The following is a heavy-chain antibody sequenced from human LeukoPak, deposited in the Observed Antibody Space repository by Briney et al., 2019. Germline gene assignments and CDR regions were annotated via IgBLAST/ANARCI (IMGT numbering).Heavy chain of an antibody. CDR1: GFTFDDYG. D-gene: IGHD4-23*01. CDR3: ARRLDYGGNSGPFDY. CDR2: INWTGGST. Sequence: PGGSLRLSCAASGFTFDDYGMSWVRQAPGKGLEWVSGINWTGGSTGYADSVKGRFTISRDNAKNSLYLQMNSLRAEDTALYYCARRLDYGGNSGPFDYWGQGTLVTVSS. V-gene: IGHV3-20*04. J-gene: IGHJ4*02.